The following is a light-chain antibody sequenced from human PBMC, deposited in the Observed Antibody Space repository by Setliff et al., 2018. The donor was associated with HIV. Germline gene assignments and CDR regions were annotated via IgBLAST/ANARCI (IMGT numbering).Light chain of an antibody. CDR3: QVWDSSSDHSYV. CDR2: YDS. Sequence: SYELTQPPSVSVAPGETARITCGGNNIGRKGVHWYQQKPGQAPVLVIYYDSDRPSGIPERFSGSNSGNTATLTISRVEAGDEADYYCQVWDSSSDHSYVFGTGTKVTLL. V-gene: IGLV3-21*04. J-gene: IGLJ1*01. CDR1: NIGRKG.